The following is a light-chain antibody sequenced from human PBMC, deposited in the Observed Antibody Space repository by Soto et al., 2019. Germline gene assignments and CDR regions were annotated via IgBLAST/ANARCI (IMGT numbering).Light chain of an antibody. CDR2: GAS. CDR1: QSVSSSY. Sequence: EIVLTQSPGTLSLSPGERATLSCRASQSVSSSYLAWYQQKPGQAPRLLIYGASGRATGIPDRFSVSASGTDFTLIIRRLELEDFAVYYCQHYGTAALFGPGTKLDIK. CDR3: QHYGTAAL. J-gene: IGKJ3*01. V-gene: IGKV3-20*01.